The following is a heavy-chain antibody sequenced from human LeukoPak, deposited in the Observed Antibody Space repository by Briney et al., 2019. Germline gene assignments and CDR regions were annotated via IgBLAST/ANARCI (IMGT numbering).Heavy chain of an antibody. Sequence: LGGALRLSFAAPEFTLRWNRMSSIRQTTGKGLESVANIQQDGSEDYYVDSVKRRFTISKGNDKLSLYLQMSGPSVEDTAVYYCAKVRDLFDPWGQGTLVTVS. CDR1: EFTLRWNR. D-gene: IGHD2-21*01. CDR3: AKVRDLFDP. J-gene: IGHJ5*02. CDR2: IQQDGSED. V-gene: IGHV3-7*01.